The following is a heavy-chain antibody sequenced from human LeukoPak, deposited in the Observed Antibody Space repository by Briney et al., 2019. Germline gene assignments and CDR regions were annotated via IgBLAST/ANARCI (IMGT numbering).Heavy chain of an antibody. D-gene: IGHD3-10*01. CDR2: IIPIFGTA. CDR3: ASSLGEVDWFDP. J-gene: IGHJ5*02. V-gene: IGHV1-69*05. CDR1: LGILSSYA. Sequence: SVTVSFKASLGILSSYAISWVRQAPGQGLEWMGGIIPIFGTANYPQRCQGRVTITTDESTSTAYMELSSLRSEDTAVYYCASSLGEVDWFDPWGQGTLVTVSS.